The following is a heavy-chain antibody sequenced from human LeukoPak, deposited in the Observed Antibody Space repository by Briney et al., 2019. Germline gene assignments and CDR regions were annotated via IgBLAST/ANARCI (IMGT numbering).Heavy chain of an antibody. V-gene: IGHV1-69*06. Sequence: SVRVSCTPSVCSFTSYAITWVRQSPGQGLEWMGRIIPIFGTPTYAQKFQGRVTITADMGSSTAYLELTSLTSEDTARYFCAKQGAVRQDYYMDVWGSGTTVTVSS. J-gene: IGHJ6*03. CDR1: VCSFTSYA. CDR2: IIPIFGTP. D-gene: IGHD3-16*01. CDR3: AKQGAVRQDYYMDV.